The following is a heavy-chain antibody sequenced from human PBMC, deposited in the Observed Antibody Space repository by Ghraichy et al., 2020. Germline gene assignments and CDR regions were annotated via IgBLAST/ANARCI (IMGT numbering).Heavy chain of an antibody. CDR1: GGSISSYY. Sequence: SESLSLTCTVSGGSISSYYWSWIRQPPGKGLEWIGYIYTSGSTNYNPSLKSRVTISVDTSKNQFSLKLSSVTAADTAVYYCARQGDRDDSYWYFDLWGRGTLVTVSS. V-gene: IGHV4-4*09. J-gene: IGHJ2*01. CDR2: IYTSGST. CDR3: ARQGDRDDSYWYFDL. D-gene: IGHD2-21*02.